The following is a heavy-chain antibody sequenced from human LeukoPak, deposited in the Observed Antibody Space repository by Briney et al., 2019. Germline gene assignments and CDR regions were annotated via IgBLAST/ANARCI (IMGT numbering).Heavy chain of an antibody. Sequence: PGGSLRPSCAASGFTFSRSSINCVRQAPGKGLEWISYITSSSSSMYYADSVKGRFTISRDNAKNSLYLRMNSLTAEDTAVYYCARVIGSYGDSAYWGQGTLVTVSS. CDR1: GFTFSRSS. D-gene: IGHD4-17*01. CDR2: ITSSSSSM. V-gene: IGHV3-48*04. CDR3: ARVIGSYGDSAY. J-gene: IGHJ4*02.